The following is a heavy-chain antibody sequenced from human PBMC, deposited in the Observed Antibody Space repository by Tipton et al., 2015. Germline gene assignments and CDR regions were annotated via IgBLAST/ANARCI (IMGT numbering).Heavy chain of an antibody. CDR3: ARDWFGRFLDY. V-gene: IGHV4-39*07. D-gene: IGHD3-16*01. J-gene: IGHJ4*02. CDR1: GGSISSSSYY. Sequence: TLSLTCSVSGGSISSSSYYWDWIRQPPGKGLEWIGNIYYSGSTYYNPSLNSRVTISADTSKNQFSLQLNSVTPEDTAVYYCARDWFGRFLDYWGQGTLVTVSS. CDR2: IYYSGST.